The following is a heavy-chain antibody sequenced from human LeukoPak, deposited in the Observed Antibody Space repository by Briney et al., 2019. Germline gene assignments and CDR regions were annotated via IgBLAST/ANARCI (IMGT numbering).Heavy chain of an antibody. V-gene: IGHV3-23*01. CDR1: GFTFSSYA. CDR2: ISGSGGST. CDR3: ARELEEAFDI. Sequence: GGSLRLSCAASGFTFSSYAMSWVRQAPGKGLEWVSAISGSGGSTYYADSVKGRFTISRDNAKNSLYLQMNSLRVEDTAVYYCARELEEAFDIWGQGTMVTVSS. J-gene: IGHJ3*02. D-gene: IGHD3-3*02.